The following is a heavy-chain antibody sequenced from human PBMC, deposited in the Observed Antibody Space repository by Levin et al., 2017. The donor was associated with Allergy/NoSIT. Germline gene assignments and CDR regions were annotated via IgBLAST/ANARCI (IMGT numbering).Heavy chain of an antibody. CDR1: VSTFRSYG. Sequence: GGSLRLSCAASVSTFRSYGMHWVRQAPGKGLEWVAVISYDGSNKYYADSVKGRFTISRDNSKNTLYLQMNSLRAEDTAVYYCAKDRGYGLSYYYYGMDVWGQGTTVTVSS. V-gene: IGHV3-30*18. CDR3: AKDRGYGLSYYYYGMDV. J-gene: IGHJ6*02. D-gene: IGHD5-18*01. CDR2: ISYDGSNK.